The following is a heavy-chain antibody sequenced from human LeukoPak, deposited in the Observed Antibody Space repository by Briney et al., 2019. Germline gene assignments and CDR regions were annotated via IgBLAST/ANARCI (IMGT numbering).Heavy chain of an antibody. J-gene: IGHJ4*02. CDR3: ARKQGGTMYDV. CDR1: GGSISSYY. CDR2: IYYSGST. Sequence: SETLSLTCTVSGGSISSYYWSWIRQPPGKGLEWIGYIYYSGSTNYNPSLKSRVTISVDTSKNQFSLKLSSVTAADTAVYYCARKQGGTMYDVWGQGTQVTVSS. D-gene: IGHD1-7*01. V-gene: IGHV4-59*12.